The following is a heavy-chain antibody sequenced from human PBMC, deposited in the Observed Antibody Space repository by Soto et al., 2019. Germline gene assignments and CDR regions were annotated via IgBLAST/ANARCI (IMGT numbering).Heavy chain of an antibody. CDR2: INDRGVST. V-gene: IGHV3-23*01. CDR3: AKDESIAAAPFDP. D-gene: IGHD6-25*01. CDR1: GFTFRNYA. J-gene: IGHJ5*02. Sequence: SLRLSCAASGFTFRNYAMAWVRQAPGKGLEWVSSINDRGVSTYYADSVKGRFTISRDNSKNTLYLQMKGLRVEDTAVYYCAKDESIAAAPFDPWGQGTLVTVSS.